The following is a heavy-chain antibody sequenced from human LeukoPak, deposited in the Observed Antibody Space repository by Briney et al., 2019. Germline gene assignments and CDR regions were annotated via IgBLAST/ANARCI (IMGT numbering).Heavy chain of an antibody. J-gene: IGHJ5*02. Sequence: PGGSLRLSCAGSGFTFGDYGMSWVRQAPGKGLEWVAVISYDGTNKYYADSVKGRFNISRDNSKNTVYLQMNSLRAEDTAVYYCAREVRADRSNWFDPWGQGTLVTVSS. CDR1: GFTFGDYG. V-gene: IGHV3-30*03. CDR2: ISYDGTNK. CDR3: AREVRADRSNWFDP.